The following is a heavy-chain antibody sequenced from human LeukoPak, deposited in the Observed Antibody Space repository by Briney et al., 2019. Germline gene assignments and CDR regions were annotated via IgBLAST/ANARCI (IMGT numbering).Heavy chain of an antibody. D-gene: IGHD2-15*01. J-gene: IGHJ4*02. Sequence: SVKVSCKASGDTFSSYVIYWLRQAPGQGLEWMGWISAYNGNTNYAQKLQGRVTMTTDTSTSTAYMELRSLRSDDTAVYYCGVAATGGELGGSDYWGQGTLVTVS. CDR3: GVAATGGELGGSDY. CDR1: GDTFSSYV. V-gene: IGHV1-18*01. CDR2: ISAYNGNT.